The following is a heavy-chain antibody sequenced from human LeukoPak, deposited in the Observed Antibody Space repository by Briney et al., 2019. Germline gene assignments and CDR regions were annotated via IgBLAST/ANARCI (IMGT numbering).Heavy chain of an antibody. D-gene: IGHD5-18*01. V-gene: IGHV1-46*01. CDR3: AASMGYGSSWDY. J-gene: IGHJ4*02. CDR1: GYTFTSHY. Sequence: ASVKVSCKASGYTFTSHYMHWVRQAPGQGLEWMGIINPDGGSTTYAQKFQGRVTMTRDTSTSTVYMELSSLRSEDTAVYYCAASMGYGSSWDYWGQGTLVTVSS. CDR2: INPDGGST.